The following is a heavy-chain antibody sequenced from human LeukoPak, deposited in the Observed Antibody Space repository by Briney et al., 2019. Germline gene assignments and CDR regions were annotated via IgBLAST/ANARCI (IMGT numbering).Heavy chain of an antibody. D-gene: IGHD5-12*01. CDR3: ARASYSGYDPGELDY. CDR1: GGTFSSYD. V-gene: IGHV1-69*13. Sequence: GASVKVSCKASGGTFSSYDISWVRQAPGQGLEWMGGIIPIFGTANYAQKFQGRVTITADESTSTAYMELSSLRSEDTAVYYCARASYSGYDPGELDYWGQGTLVTVSS. CDR2: IIPIFGTA. J-gene: IGHJ4*02.